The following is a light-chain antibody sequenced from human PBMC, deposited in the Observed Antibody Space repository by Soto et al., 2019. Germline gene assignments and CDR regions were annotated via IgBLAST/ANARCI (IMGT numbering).Light chain of an antibody. CDR3: QYRGIWPPGAT. CDR2: DAS. CDR1: QSINNY. J-gene: IGKJ4*01. Sequence: EIVLTQSPVTLSLSPGERATLSCRASQSINNYLAWYQQKPGQPPRLLIYDASNRATAIPVRFSGSGSGTDFTRTIISLEPEDSAVYYCQYRGIWPPGATFGGGTKVEIK. V-gene: IGKV3-11*01.